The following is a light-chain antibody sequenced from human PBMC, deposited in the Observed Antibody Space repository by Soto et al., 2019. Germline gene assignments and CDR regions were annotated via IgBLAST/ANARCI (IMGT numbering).Light chain of an antibody. J-gene: IGLJ1*01. CDR3: AAWDDGLNGSV. CDR2: NNN. CDR1: SSNIGRNT. Sequence: QSVLTQPPSASGTPGQRVTISCSGSSSNIGRNTVNWYQQVPGTAPKLLIYNNNQRPSGVPDRFSGSKSGTSASLAIIGLQSEDEADSYCAAWDDGLNGSVFGAGTKVTVL. V-gene: IGLV1-44*01.